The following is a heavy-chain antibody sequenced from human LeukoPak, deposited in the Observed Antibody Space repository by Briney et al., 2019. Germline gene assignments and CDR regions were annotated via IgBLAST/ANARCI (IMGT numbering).Heavy chain of an antibody. J-gene: IGHJ4*02. CDR3: ARDLDGYSSSSVVYFDY. D-gene: IGHD6-6*01. CDR1: GYTFTGYY. V-gene: IGHV1-2*02. Sequence: ASVKVSCKASGYTFTGYYMHWVRQAPGQGLEWMGWINPNSGGTNYAQKFQGRVTITTDESTSTAYMELSSLRSEDTAVYYCARDLDGYSSSSVVYFDYWGQGTLVTVSS. CDR2: INPNSGGT.